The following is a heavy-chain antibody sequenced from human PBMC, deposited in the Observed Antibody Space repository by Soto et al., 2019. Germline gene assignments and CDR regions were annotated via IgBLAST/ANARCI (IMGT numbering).Heavy chain of an antibody. CDR2: ISPNSGGT. Sequence: ASVKVSCKASGYTFSDYYIHWVRQAPGQGLEWMGWISPNSGGTKYAPKFQGGVTMTRDTSITTAYMELSRLRSGDTAVYYCAREQATAKPEGVDFWGQGTLVTVSS. CDR3: AREQATAKPEGVDF. V-gene: IGHV1-2*02. J-gene: IGHJ4*02. CDR1: GYTFSDYY. D-gene: IGHD1-1*01.